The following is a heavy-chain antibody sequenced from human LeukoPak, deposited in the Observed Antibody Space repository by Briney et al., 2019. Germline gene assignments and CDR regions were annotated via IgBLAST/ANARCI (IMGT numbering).Heavy chain of an antibody. CDR2: IHPKTGVT. CDR3: ARDHNWGPDY. Sequence: ASVKVSCKASGYTFTNYAISWVRQAPGQGLEWMAWIHPKTGVTNYAERFQGRLSLTRDTSISTLYMELNSLTSDDTAVYYCARDHNWGPDYWGQGTLVSVSS. D-gene: IGHD7-27*01. J-gene: IGHJ4*02. CDR1: GYTFTNYA. V-gene: IGHV1-2*02.